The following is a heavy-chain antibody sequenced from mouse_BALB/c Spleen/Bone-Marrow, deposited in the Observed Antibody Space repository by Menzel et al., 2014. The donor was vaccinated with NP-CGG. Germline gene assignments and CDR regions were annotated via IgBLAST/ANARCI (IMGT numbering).Heavy chain of an antibody. CDR1: GYTFSSYW. Sequence: VQLQQSGAELMKPGASVKISCKATGYTFSSYWIEWVKQRPGYGLEWIGEILPGSGSTNYNEKFKGKATFTADTSSNTAYMQPSSVTCEDSAFYYREGGGGGGGYWYFDVWGAGTTVTVSS. J-gene: IGHJ1*01. CDR3: EGGGGGGGYWYFDV. V-gene: IGHV1-9*01. CDR2: ILPGSGST.